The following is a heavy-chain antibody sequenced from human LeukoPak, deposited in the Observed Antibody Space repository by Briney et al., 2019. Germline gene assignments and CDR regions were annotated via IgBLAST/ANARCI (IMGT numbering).Heavy chain of an antibody. V-gene: IGHV4-59*08. CDR1: GGSISSYF. CDR3: ARVGDIVVVPDHYGMDV. J-gene: IGHJ6*02. Sequence: NTSETLSLTCTVSGGSISSYFWSWIWQPPGKGLEWIGYIYYSGSTNYNPSLKSRVTISVDTSKNQFSLKLSSVTAADTAVYYCARVGDIVVVPDHYGMDVWGQGTTVTVSS. D-gene: IGHD2-2*01. CDR2: IYYSGST.